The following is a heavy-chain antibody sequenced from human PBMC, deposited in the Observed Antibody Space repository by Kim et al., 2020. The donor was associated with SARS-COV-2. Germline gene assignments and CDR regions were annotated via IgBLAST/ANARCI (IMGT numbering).Heavy chain of an antibody. D-gene: IGHD3-9*01. Sequence: TYAQAFTGRCVFSLDTSVSTAYLQISSLKAEDTAVYYCAETYYDILSGMDVWGQGTTVTVSS. V-gene: IGHV7-4-1*02. J-gene: IGHJ6*02. CDR3: AETYYDILSGMDV.